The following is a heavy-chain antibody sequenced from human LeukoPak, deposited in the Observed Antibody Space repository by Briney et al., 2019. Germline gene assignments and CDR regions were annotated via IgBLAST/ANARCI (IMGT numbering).Heavy chain of an antibody. CDR1: GFTLSTYS. Sequence: GGSLRLSCAASGFTLSTYSMNWVRQAPGKGPEWVSTISTTSSSYIYYADSVKGRFTISRDNAKNSLFLQMNSLRAEDTAVYYCARDMLGATGTFDYRGQGTLVTVSS. J-gene: IGHJ4*02. V-gene: IGHV3-21*01. D-gene: IGHD1-1*01. CDR2: ISTTSSSYI. CDR3: ARDMLGATGTFDY.